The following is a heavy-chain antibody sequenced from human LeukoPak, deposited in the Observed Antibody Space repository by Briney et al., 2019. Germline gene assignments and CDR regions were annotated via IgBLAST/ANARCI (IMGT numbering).Heavy chain of an antibody. CDR2: ISTSSGYI. CDR1: GFTFSDYS. D-gene: IGHD3-22*01. Sequence: GGSLRLSCAASGFTFSDYSMNWVRQAPGKGLEWVSSISTSSGYIYYADSVKGRFTISRDNAMNSLYLQMNSLRAEDTAVYYCARVGDSSGYFHDAFDIWGQGTMVTVSS. V-gene: IGHV3-21*01. CDR3: ARVGDSSGYFHDAFDI. J-gene: IGHJ3*02.